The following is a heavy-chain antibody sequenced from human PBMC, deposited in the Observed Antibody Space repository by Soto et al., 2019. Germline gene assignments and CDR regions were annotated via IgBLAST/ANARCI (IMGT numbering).Heavy chain of an antibody. Sequence: PGGSLRLSCAASGFTFSNYAMSWVRQAPGKGLEWVSAISSGGSTTYYADSVKGRISISRDYSKNTLYLQMNSLRAEDTAVYYCANVRRVGEDYWGQGTLVTVSS. CDR1: GFTFSNYA. D-gene: IGHD3-10*01. J-gene: IGHJ4*02. V-gene: IGHV3-23*01. CDR2: ISSGGSTT. CDR3: ANVRRVGEDY.